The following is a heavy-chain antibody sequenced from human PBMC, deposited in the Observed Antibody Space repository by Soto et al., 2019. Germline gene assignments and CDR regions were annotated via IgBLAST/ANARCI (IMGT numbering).Heavy chain of an antibody. CDR1: GGSINSSDYL. CDR3: ARDYGDYQFDY. J-gene: IGHJ4*02. D-gene: IGHD4-17*01. V-gene: IGHV4-39*02. CDR2: IYYRGTT. Sequence: PSETLSLTCTVSGGSINSSDYLWGWSRQPPGKGLEWIGNIYYRGTTYYNPSLKSRVTISVDTSKNQFSLKLASVTAADTAVYYCARDYGDYQFDYWGQGTLVTVSS.